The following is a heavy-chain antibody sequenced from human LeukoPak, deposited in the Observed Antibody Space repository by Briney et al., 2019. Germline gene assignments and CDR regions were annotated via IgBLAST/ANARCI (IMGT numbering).Heavy chain of an antibody. J-gene: IGHJ4*02. V-gene: IGHV4-59*08. Sequence: PSXTLXLTCIVSGGSISAYXWSWIRQPPGKGLEWIGYMYYTGSTNYHPSLKSRVTISVDTSKNQFSLNLSSVTAADTAVYYCARRYTYGYFDYWGQGTLVTVXS. CDR3: ARRYTYGYFDY. D-gene: IGHD5-18*01. CDR2: MYYTGST. CDR1: GGSISAYX.